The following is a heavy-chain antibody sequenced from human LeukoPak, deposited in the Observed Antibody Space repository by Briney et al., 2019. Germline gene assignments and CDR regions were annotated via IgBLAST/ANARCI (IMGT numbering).Heavy chain of an antibody. V-gene: IGHV3-7*01. CDR1: GFTFSSYW. CDR3: ARARCSSGWCPSDY. Sequence: GGSLRLSCAASGFTFSSYWMSWVRQAPGKGLEGVANIKQDGSEKYYVDSVKGRFTISRDNAKNSLYLQMNSLRAEDTAVYYCARARCSSGWCPSDYWGQGTLVTVSS. J-gene: IGHJ4*02. CDR2: IKQDGSEK. D-gene: IGHD6-19*01.